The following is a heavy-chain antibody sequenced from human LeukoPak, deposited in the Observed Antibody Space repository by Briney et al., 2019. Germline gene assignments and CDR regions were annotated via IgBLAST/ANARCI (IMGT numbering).Heavy chain of an antibody. CDR2: FDPEDGET. CDR1: GYTLTELS. J-gene: IGHJ4*02. Sequence: ASVKVSFKVSGYTLTELSMHWVRQAPGKGGERMGGFDPEDGETIYAQKFQGRVTITEDTSTDTAYMELSSLRSEDTAVYYCATALRLGQQLVPLPFDYWGQGTLVTVSS. CDR3: ATALRLGQQLVPLPFDY. V-gene: IGHV1-24*01. D-gene: IGHD6-13*01.